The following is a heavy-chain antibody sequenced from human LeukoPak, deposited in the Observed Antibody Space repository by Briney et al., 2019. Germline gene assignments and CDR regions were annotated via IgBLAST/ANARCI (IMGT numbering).Heavy chain of an antibody. J-gene: IGHJ6*02. V-gene: IGHV3-7*01. D-gene: IGHD2-15*01. Sequence: GGSLRLSCEASGFSFSTHWMSWVRQAPGKGLEWVANIRQDGRAASYVDAVEGRFTISRDNSKNTLYLQMNSLRAEGTAVYYCARVSWRGYCSGGSCYDGMDVWGQGTTVTVSS. CDR2: IRQDGRAA. CDR1: GFSFSTHW. CDR3: ARVSWRGYCSGGSCYDGMDV.